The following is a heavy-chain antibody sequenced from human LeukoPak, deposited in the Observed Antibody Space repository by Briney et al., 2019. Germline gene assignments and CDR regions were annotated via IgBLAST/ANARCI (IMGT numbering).Heavy chain of an antibody. CDR2: IYYSGST. J-gene: IGHJ4*02. CDR1: GGSISSYY. D-gene: IGHD6-13*01. CDR3: ARISSSWYGLDY. V-gene: IGHV4-59*08. Sequence: SETLSLTCTVSGGSISSYYWSWIRQPPGKGLEWIGYIYYSGSTNYNPSLKSRATISVDTSKNQFSLKLSSVTAADTAVYYCARISSSWYGLDYWGQGTLVTVSS.